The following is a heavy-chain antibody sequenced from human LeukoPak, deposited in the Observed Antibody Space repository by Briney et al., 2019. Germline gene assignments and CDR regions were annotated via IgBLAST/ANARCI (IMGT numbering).Heavy chain of an antibody. J-gene: IGHJ1*01. CDR2: INPSGGST. CDR1: GYTFTSYY. D-gene: IGHD3-22*01. V-gene: IGHV1-46*01. CDR3: ARDESITDYYYDSSGLDWTFQH. Sequence: ASVKVSCKASGYTFTSYYMHWVRQAPGQGLEWMGIINPSGGSTSYAQKFQGRVTMTRDTSTSTVYMELSSLRSEDTAVYYCARDESITDYYYDSSGLDWTFQHWGQGTLVTVSS.